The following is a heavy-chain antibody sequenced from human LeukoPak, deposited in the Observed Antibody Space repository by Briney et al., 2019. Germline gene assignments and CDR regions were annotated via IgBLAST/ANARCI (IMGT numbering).Heavy chain of an antibody. V-gene: IGHV4-4*07. J-gene: IGHJ4*02. CDR1: GGSISSYY. D-gene: IGHD6-19*01. CDR3: ARGPYTSGWFRLDY. CDR2: IYSSANT. Sequence: SETLSLTCTVSGGSISSYYWSWIRQPAGKGLEWIGRIYSSANTNYNPSLKTRVTMSVDTSKNQFSLKLSSVTAADTAVYYCARGPYTSGWFRLDYWGQGTLVTASS.